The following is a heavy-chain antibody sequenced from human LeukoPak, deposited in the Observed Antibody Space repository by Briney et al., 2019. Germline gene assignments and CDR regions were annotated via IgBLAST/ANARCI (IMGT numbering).Heavy chain of an antibody. CDR3: ARSQLLWDWFDP. CDR1: GYTFTSYY. V-gene: IGHV1-46*01. CDR2: INPSGGST. Sequence: GASVKVSCKASGYTFTSYYMHWVRQAPGQGLEWMGIINPSGGSTSYAQKFQGRVTMTRDTSTSTVYMQLSSLRSEDTAVYYCARSQLLWDWFDPWGQGTLVTVSS. D-gene: IGHD2-2*01. J-gene: IGHJ5*02.